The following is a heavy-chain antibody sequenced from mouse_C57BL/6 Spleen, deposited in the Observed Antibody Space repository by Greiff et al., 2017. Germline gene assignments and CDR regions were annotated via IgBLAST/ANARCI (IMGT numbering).Heavy chain of an antibody. D-gene: IGHD4-1*01. Sequence: QSCTASGYTFTRYWMHWVKQRPIQGLEWIGNIDPSDSETHYNQKFKDKATLTVDKSSSTAYMQLSSLTSEDSAVYYCARHWDEDGYWGQGTTLTVSS. J-gene: IGHJ2*01. V-gene: IGHV1-52*01. CDR3: ARHWDEDGY. CDR1: GYTFTRYW. CDR2: IDPSDSET.